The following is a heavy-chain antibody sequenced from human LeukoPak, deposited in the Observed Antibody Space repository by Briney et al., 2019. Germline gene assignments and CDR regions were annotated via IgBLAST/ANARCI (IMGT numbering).Heavy chain of an antibody. J-gene: IGHJ4*02. CDR3: ARNDYGTYYFDY. V-gene: IGHV3-30-3*01. Sequence: PGGSLRLSCSASGFTFSSNWMHWVRQAPGKGLEWVAIISKDGYNTDYADSVKGRFTISRDNSKNTLYLQMNSLRVEDTALYYCARNDYGTYYFDYWGQGTLVTVSS. D-gene: IGHD4-17*01. CDR1: GFTFSSNW. CDR2: ISKDGYNT.